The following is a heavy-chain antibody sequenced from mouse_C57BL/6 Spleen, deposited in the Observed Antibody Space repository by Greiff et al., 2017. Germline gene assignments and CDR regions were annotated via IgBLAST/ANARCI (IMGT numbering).Heavy chain of an antibody. J-gene: IGHJ3*01. CDR3: ASDYGSSSAGFAD. Sequence: VQLQQSGPELVKPGASVKISCKASGYTFTDYYMNWVKQSPGKSLEWIGDINPNNGGTSYNQKFKGKATVTVDKSSSTAYMELRSLTSEDSAVYYCASDYGSSSAGFADWGQGTLVTVSA. D-gene: IGHD1-1*01. CDR2: INPNNGGT. V-gene: IGHV1-26*01. CDR1: GYTFTDYY.